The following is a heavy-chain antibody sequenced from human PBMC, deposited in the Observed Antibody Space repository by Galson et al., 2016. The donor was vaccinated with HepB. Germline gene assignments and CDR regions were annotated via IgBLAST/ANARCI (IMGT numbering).Heavy chain of an antibody. V-gene: IGHV3-21*01. J-gene: IGHJ4*02. CDR2: ISSDSNYI. Sequence: SLRLSCAASGFTFSSYSMNWVRQAPGKGLEWVSSISSDSNYIYYADSVRGRFTISRDNAKNPLYLQMNSLRAEDTAVYYCTRRYYYGYSGHPFGYGGQGTLVTVSS. D-gene: IGHD3-10*01. CDR3: TRRYYYGYSGHPFGY. CDR1: GFTFSSYS.